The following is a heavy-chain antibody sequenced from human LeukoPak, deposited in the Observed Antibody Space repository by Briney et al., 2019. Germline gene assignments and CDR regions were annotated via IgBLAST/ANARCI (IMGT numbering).Heavy chain of an antibody. D-gene: IGHD3-3*01. J-gene: IGHJ5*02. CDR2: IKQDGSEK. V-gene: IGHV3-7*01. Sequence: GGSLRLSCAASGFTFSSYWMSWVRQAPGKGLEGVANIKQDGSEKYYVDSVKGRFTISRDNAKNSLYLQMNSLRAEDTAVYYCARDNQDLITIFGVVTNWFDPWGQGTLVTVSS. CDR1: GFTFSSYW. CDR3: ARDNQDLITIFGVVTNWFDP.